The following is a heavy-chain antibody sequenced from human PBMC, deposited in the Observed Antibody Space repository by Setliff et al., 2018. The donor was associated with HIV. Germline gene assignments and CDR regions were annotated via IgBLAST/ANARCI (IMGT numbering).Heavy chain of an antibody. Sequence: VASVKVSCQASGGTFSSYAINWVRQAPGQGIEWIGRSIPILGIGHDEQAQKFQVSVTMTRDTSTSTVYMELSSLRSEDTAVYYCARAESRNWYHVDYWGQGTLVTVSS. CDR1: GGTFSSYA. D-gene: IGHD6-13*01. V-gene: IGHV1-69*04. CDR2: SIPILGIG. CDR3: ARAESRNWYHVDY. J-gene: IGHJ4*02.